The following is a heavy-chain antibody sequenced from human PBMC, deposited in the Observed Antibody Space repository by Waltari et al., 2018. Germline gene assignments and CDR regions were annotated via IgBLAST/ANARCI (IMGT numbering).Heavy chain of an antibody. J-gene: IGHJ4*02. Sequence: EMQLLASGGGLVQPGGSLSLSCAASGFTFSGYAMSWVRQAPGKGLRGVSAISGSGDSSYYADSVKGRFSISRDNSKNTLYLQMNSLRAEDTALYYCMDFDWLGAWGQGTWSPSPQ. V-gene: IGHV3-23*01. CDR3: MDFDWLGA. CDR2: ISGSGDSS. D-gene: IGHD3-9*01. CDR1: GFTFSGYA.